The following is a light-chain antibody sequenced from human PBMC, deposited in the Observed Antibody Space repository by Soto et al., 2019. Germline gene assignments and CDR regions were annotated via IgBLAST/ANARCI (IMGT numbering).Light chain of an antibody. CDR1: QSVSSSN. CDR2: GAS. CDR3: QQYGSSPLYT. Sequence: EIVLTQSPGTLSLSPGERATLSCRASQSVSSSNLAWYQQKPGQAPRLLIYGASSRATGIPDRFSGSGSGTDFPLTISRLEPEDSAVYYCQQYGSSPLYTFGQGTKLEIK. V-gene: IGKV3-20*01. J-gene: IGKJ2*01.